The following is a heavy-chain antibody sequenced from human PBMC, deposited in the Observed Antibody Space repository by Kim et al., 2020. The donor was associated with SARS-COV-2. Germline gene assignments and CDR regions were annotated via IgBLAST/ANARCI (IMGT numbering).Heavy chain of an antibody. CDR3: ARPLRQLGGWFDP. CDR2: IYYSGST. CDR1: GGSISSNNYY. Sequence: SETLSLTCTVSGGSISSNNYYWGWIRQPPGKGLEWIGSIYYSGSTYYNPSLKSRVTISVDTSKNQFSLKLSSVTATDTAVYYCARPLRQLGGWFDPWGQGTLVTVSS. D-gene: IGHD6-13*01. J-gene: IGHJ5*02. V-gene: IGHV4-39*01.